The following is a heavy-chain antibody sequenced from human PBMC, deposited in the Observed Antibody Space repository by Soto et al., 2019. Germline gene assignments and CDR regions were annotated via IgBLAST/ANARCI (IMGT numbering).Heavy chain of an antibody. D-gene: IGHD3-10*01. CDR3: AKDLSPYGSGWGW. CDR2: ISGSGGST. CDR1: GFTFSSYA. J-gene: IGHJ4*02. Sequence: GGSLRLSCAASGFTFSSYAMGWVRQAPGKGLEWVSAISGSGGSTYYADSVKGRFTISRDNSKNTLYLQMNSLRAEDTAVYYCAKDLSPYGSGWGWWGQGTLVTVSS. V-gene: IGHV3-23*01.